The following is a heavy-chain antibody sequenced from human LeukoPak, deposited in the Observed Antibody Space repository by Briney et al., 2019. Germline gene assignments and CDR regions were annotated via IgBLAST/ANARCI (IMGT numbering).Heavy chain of an antibody. D-gene: IGHD2-21*01. CDR1: GYTFTTYF. CDR2: INPSSGST. V-gene: IGHV1-46*01. J-gene: IGHJ4*02. Sequence: ASVKVSCKASGYTFTTYFMHWVRQAPGQGLEWMAIINPSSGSTTYAQKFEGRITVTGDTSTSTVYLELSSLRSEDTAVYYCARVDTILWRSPPFDFWGQGTLVTVAS. CDR3: ARVDTILWRSPPFDF.